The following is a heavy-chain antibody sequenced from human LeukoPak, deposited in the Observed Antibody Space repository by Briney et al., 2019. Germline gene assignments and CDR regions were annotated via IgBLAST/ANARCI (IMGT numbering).Heavy chain of an antibody. Sequence: GGSLRLSCAASGFTFSSYWMHWVRQAPGKGLVWVSRINSDGGSTYSADSVKGRFTISRDNAKNTLYLQMNSLRAEDTAVYYCARGGYHACYFDSWGQGTLVTVSS. D-gene: IGHD5-18*01. V-gene: IGHV3-74*01. CDR3: ARGGYHACYFDS. CDR2: INSDGGST. J-gene: IGHJ4*02. CDR1: GFTFSSYW.